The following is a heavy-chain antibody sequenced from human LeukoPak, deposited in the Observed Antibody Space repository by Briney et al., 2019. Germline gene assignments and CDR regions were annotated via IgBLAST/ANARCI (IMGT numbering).Heavy chain of an antibody. V-gene: IGHV4-30-4*01. D-gene: IGHD3-9*01. J-gene: IGHJ3*02. CDR3: ARVGHYDILTGSPSDAFDI. CDR2: IYYSGST. CDR1: GGSISSGDYY. Sequence: PSQTLSLTCTVSGGSISSGDYYWSWIRQPPGKGLEWIGYIYYSGSTYYNPSLKSRVTISVDTSKNQFSLKLSSVTPADTAVYYCARVGHYDILTGSPSDAFDIWGQGTMVTVSS.